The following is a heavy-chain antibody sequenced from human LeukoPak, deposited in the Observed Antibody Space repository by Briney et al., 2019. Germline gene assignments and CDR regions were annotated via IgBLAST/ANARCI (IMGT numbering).Heavy chain of an antibody. CDR3: GIAGNQWLAEIDY. D-gene: IGHD6-19*01. V-gene: IGHV3-23*01. CDR1: GFTFSDYA. J-gene: IGHJ4*02. Sequence: PGGSLRLSCAASGFTFSDYAMSWVRQAPGKGLEWVSGIISSGASTYYADSVKDRFTISRDNSKNTLYLQINSLRDEDTALYYCGIAGNQWLAEIDYWGQGTLVTVSS. CDR2: IISSGAST.